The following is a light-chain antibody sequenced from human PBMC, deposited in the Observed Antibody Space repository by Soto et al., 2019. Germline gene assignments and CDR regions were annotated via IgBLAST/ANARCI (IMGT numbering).Light chain of an antibody. CDR2: DAS. Sequence: EIVLTQSPATLSFAPVERATLSCRASQSVSSYLAWYQQKPGQAPRLLIYDASNRATGIPARFSGSGSGTEFTLTISSLQSEDFAVYYCQQYHNWPITFGQGTQLEIK. CDR3: QQYHNWPIT. CDR1: QSVSSY. J-gene: IGKJ5*01. V-gene: IGKV3-11*01.